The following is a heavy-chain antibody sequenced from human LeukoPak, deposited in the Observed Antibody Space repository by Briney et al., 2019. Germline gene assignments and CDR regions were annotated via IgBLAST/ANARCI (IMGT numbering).Heavy chain of an antibody. CDR2: IYYSGST. V-gene: IGHV4-31*03. CDR3: ARGLIGNRAANRGYFDY. Sequence: SQTLSLTCTVSGGSISSGGYYWSWILQHPGKGLEWIGYIYYSGSTYYNPSLKGRVTISIDTSKNQFSLKLSSVTAADTAVYYCARGLIGNRAANRGYFDYWGQGTLVTVSS. CDR1: GGSISSGGYY. J-gene: IGHJ4*02. D-gene: IGHD1-14*01.